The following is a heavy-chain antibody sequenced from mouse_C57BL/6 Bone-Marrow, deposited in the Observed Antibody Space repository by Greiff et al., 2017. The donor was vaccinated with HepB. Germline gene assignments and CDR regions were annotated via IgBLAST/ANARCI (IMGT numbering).Heavy chain of an antibody. Sequence: EVQVVESGGDLVKPGGSLKLSCAASGFTFSSYGMSWVRQTPDKRLEWVATISSGGSYTYYPDSVKGRFTISRDNAKNTLYLQMSSLKSEDTAMYYCARQCTTVVADYWGQGTTLTVSS. J-gene: IGHJ2*01. V-gene: IGHV5-6*01. CDR2: ISSGGSYT. CDR1: GFTFSSYG. CDR3: ARQCTTVVADY. D-gene: IGHD1-1*01.